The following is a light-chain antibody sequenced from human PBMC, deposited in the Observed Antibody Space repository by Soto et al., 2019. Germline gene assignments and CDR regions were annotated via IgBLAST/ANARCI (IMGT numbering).Light chain of an antibody. CDR3: QQYNNWPFS. Sequence: EIVMTQSPATLFVSPGDRAILSCRAGQGVTTNFAWYQQKSGQSPRLLIYDVSHRATGVPARFSGTGSETDFTPTISGLQTEDSAVYFSQQYNNWPFSFGQGTRLEVK. V-gene: IGKV3-15*01. J-gene: IGKJ5*01. CDR1: QGVTTN. CDR2: DVS.